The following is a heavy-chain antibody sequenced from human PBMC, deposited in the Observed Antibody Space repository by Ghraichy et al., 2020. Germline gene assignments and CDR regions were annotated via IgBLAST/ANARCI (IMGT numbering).Heavy chain of an antibody. D-gene: IGHD6-13*01. V-gene: IGHV1-8*01. CDR3: ARRIAAAGYNWFDP. Sequence: ASVKFSCKASGYTFTSYDINWVRQATGQGLEWMGWMNPNSGNTGYAQKFQGRVTMTRNTSISTAYMELSSLRSEDTAVYYCARRIAAAGYNWFDPWGQGTLVTVSS. CDR2: MNPNSGNT. J-gene: IGHJ5*02. CDR1: GYTFTSYD.